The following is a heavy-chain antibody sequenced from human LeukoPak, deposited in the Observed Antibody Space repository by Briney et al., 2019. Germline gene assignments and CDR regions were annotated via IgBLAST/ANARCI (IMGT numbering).Heavy chain of an antibody. CDR3: AKVRAGHYFDY. D-gene: IGHD6-19*01. V-gene: IGHV3-23*01. J-gene: IGHJ4*02. CDR2: MTGIGVST. CDR1: GFTFSSYA. Sequence: GGSLRLSCAASGFTFSSYAMHWVRQAPGKGLEWVSSMTGIGVSTYYADSVKGRFTISRDNSKNTLYLQMHSLRAEDTAVYYCAKVRAGHYFDYWGQGTLVTVSS.